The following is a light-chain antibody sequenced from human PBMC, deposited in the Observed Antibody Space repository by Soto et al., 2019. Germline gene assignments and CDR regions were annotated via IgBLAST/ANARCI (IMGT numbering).Light chain of an antibody. Sequence: QSALTQPASVSGSPGQSITISCTGTSSDVGGYNYVSWYQQHPGKAPKLMIYDVSNRPSGVSNRFSGSKSGNTASLTISGLQAEHEADYYCSSYTSSSILFGGGTKLTVL. CDR1: SSDVGGYNY. CDR3: SSYTSSSIL. J-gene: IGLJ2*01. CDR2: DVS. V-gene: IGLV2-14*01.